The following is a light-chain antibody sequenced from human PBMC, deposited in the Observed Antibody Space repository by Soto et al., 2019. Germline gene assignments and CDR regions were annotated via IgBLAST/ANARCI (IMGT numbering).Light chain of an antibody. CDR1: QSLSSN. CDR2: GAS. CDR3: QQYGSSPIT. Sequence: VWTQSPATLSVSPGERAAFPCRASQSLSSNLAWYQQKPGQAPRLLIIGASDRVTGIPDRFSGSGSGTDFTLTISRLEPEDFAVYYCQQYGSSPITFGQGTRLEIK. J-gene: IGKJ5*01. V-gene: IGKV3-20*01.